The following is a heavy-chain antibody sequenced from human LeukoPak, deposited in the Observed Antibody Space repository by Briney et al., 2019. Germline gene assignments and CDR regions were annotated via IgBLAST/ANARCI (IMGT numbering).Heavy chain of an antibody. D-gene: IGHD2-2*01. J-gene: IGHJ3*02. CDR1: GGSISSYY. CDR2: IYTSGSP. V-gene: IGHV4-4*07. CDR3: ARVSYCSSTSCYDAFDI. Sequence: SETLSLTCTVSGGSISSYYWSWIRQPAGKGLEWIGRIYTSGSPNYNPSLKSRVTMSVDTSKNQFSLKLSSVTAADTAVYYCARVSYCSSTSCYDAFDIWGQGTMVTVSS.